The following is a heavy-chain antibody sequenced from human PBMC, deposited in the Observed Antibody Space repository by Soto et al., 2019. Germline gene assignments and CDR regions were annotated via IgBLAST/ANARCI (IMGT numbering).Heavy chain of an antibody. CDR1: GYTFTSYA. CDR3: ARAHLRRASVVVVAAPQAPDY. Sequence: ASVKVSCKASGYTFTSYAMHWVRQAPGQRLEWMGWINAGNGNTKYSQKFQGRVTITRDTSASTAYMELSSLRSEDTAVYYCARAHLRRASVVVVAAPQAPDYWGQGTLVPVSS. J-gene: IGHJ4*02. D-gene: IGHD2-15*01. CDR2: INAGNGNT. V-gene: IGHV1-3*01.